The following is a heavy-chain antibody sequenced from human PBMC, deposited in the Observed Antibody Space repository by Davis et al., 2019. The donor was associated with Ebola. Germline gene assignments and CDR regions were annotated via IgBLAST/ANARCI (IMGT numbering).Heavy chain of an antibody. CDR1: GFTVSSNY. Sequence: GGSLRLSCAASGFTVSSNYMSWVRQAPGKGLEWVSVIYSGGSTYYADSVKGRFTISRDNSKNTLYLQMNSLRAEDTAVYYCARVPSSPDYYGMDVWGQGTTVTVSS. J-gene: IGHJ6*02. CDR3: ARVPSSPDYYGMDV. V-gene: IGHV3-66*01. CDR2: IYSGGST. D-gene: IGHD6-13*01.